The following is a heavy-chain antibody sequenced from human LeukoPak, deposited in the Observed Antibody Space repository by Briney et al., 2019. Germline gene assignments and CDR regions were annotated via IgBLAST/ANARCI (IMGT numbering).Heavy chain of an antibody. CDR2: INIDSGGT. J-gene: IGHJ4*02. Sequence: ASVKVSCKASGYSFTAYYIHWVRQAPGQGPEWMGWINIDSGGTNYAQKFQGRVIMTRDTSIGTAYMEMSSLRSDDTAVYYCVRDHLHYFDYWGQGTLVTVSS. CDR1: GYSFTAYY. V-gene: IGHV1-2*02. CDR3: VRDHLHYFDY.